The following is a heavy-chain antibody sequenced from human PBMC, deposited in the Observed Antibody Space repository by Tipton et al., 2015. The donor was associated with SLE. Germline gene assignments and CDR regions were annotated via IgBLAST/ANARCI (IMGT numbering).Heavy chain of an antibody. CDR1: GFIVGGTY. CDR3: AKGREWTEYGSNALDY. V-gene: IGHV3-53*05. CDR2: IYKGGSR. D-gene: IGHD3/OR15-3a*01. Sequence: SLRLSCVGSGFIVGGTYMSWVRQAPGKGLEWVSSIYKGGSRYYAGSVKGRFTITRDNSKNKLYLQMDGLSAEDSAVYFCAKGREWTEYGSNALDYWGQRTLVTVSS. J-gene: IGHJ4*02.